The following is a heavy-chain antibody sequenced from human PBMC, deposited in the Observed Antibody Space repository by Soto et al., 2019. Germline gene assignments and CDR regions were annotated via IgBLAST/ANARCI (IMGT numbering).Heavy chain of an antibody. Sequence: EVQLVESGGGLVKPGGSLRLSCAASGFTFSSAWMSWVRQAPGKGLEWVGRIKSKTDGGTTDYAAPVKGRFTISRDDSKNTLYLQINSLKSEDTAVYFCATYQWKGSHNYFDCWGQGTLVTVSS. CDR2: IKSKTDGGTT. CDR3: ATYQWKGSHNYFDC. V-gene: IGHV3-15*01. D-gene: IGHD6-19*01. CDR1: GFTFSSAW. J-gene: IGHJ4*02.